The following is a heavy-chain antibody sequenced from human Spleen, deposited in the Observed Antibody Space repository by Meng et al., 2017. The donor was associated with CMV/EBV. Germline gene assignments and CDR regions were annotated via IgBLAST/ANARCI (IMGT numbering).Heavy chain of an antibody. CDR2: INHSGST. J-gene: IGHJ3*02. CDR3: ARDLWQQLDYNDAFDI. D-gene: IGHD6-13*01. Sequence: SETLSLTCAVYGGSFSDYYWRWIRQPPGKGLEWIGEINHSGSTKYNPSLKSRVTMSVDTSKNQFSLKLSSVTAADTAVYYCARDLWQQLDYNDAFDIWGQGTMVTVSS. CDR1: GGSFSDYY. V-gene: IGHV4-34*01.